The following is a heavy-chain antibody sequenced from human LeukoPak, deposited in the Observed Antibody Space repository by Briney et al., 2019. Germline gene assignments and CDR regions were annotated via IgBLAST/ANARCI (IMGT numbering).Heavy chain of an antibody. D-gene: IGHD3-9*01. J-gene: IGHJ4*02. CDR2: IKQDGSEK. CDR1: GFTFSTYW. V-gene: IGHV3-7*03. Sequence: GGSLRLSCAASGFTFSTYWMNWVRQAPGKGLEWVADIKQDGSEKYYVDSVKGRFTISRDNAKNSLYLQMNSLRAEDTAVYYCARDIKAYYDILTGYYNYWGQGTLVTVSS. CDR3: ARDIKAYYDILTGYYNY.